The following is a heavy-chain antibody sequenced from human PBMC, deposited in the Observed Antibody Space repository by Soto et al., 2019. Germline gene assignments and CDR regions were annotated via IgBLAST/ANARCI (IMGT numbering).Heavy chain of an antibody. Sequence: TLSLTCTVSGGSVSSGGYYWSWIRQHPGTGLEWIGYIYYSGTTYFNPSLKSRASISLDTSKNEFSLKLTSVTAADTAVYYCARRALTQCINGVCYKDGFWDYWAQGDMVTVSS. D-gene: IGHD2-8*01. V-gene: IGHV4-31*03. CDR1: GGSVSSGGYY. CDR2: IYYSGTT. J-gene: IGHJ4*02. CDR3: ARRALTQCINGVCYKDGFWDY.